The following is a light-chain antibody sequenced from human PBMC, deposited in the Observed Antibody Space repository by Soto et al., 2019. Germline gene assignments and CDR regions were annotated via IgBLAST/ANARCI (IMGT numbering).Light chain of an antibody. J-gene: IGKJ1*01. Sequence: DILMTQSPSTLSASVGDRVNITCRASQSISSWLAWYQQKPGKAPKVLIYKASSLKSGVPSRFSGSESGTEFTLTISSLQPDDFATYYCQQYMSYSRTFGQGTKVDIK. CDR3: QQYMSYSRT. CDR2: KAS. V-gene: IGKV1-5*03. CDR1: QSISSW.